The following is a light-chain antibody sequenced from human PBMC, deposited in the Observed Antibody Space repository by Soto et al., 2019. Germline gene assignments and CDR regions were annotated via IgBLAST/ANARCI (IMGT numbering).Light chain of an antibody. CDR1: QSIASW. Sequence: DIQMTQSPSTLSASVGDRVTITCRASQSIASWLAWYQQKPGRAPDLLIYDASTLKSGVPTRFSGSGSVTEFTLTISDLQPDDFATYYCQQYNTYEFGQGTKVEIK. J-gene: IGKJ1*01. V-gene: IGKV1-5*01. CDR3: QQYNTYE. CDR2: DAS.